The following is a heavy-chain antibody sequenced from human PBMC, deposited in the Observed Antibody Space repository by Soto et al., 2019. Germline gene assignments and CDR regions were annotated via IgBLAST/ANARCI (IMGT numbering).Heavy chain of an antibody. D-gene: IGHD6-13*01. CDR2: IIPIFGTA. J-gene: IGHJ6*02. CDR3: ASGYSSSWYQTEPRYYYYGMDV. Sequence: QVQLVQSGAEVQKPGSSVKVSCKASGGTFSSYAISWVRQAPGQGLEWMGGIIPIFGTANYAQKFQGRVTITADESTSTAYMELSSLRSEDTAVYYCASGYSSSWYQTEPRYYYYGMDVWGQGTTVTVSS. V-gene: IGHV1-69*01. CDR1: GGTFSSYA.